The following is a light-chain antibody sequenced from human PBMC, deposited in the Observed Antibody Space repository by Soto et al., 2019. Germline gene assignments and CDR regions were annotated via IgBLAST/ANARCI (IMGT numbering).Light chain of an antibody. J-gene: IGKJ5*01. V-gene: IGKV3-15*01. Sequence: EIVMTQSPSSLSVSPGERATLSCMASQSVSSSLAWYQQRPGQAPRLLIYGPSTRATGIPARFSGSGSGTEFTLTISSLQSEDFAVYYCQQYNNWPLTFGQGTRLEIK. CDR1: QSVSSS. CDR2: GPS. CDR3: QQYNNWPLT.